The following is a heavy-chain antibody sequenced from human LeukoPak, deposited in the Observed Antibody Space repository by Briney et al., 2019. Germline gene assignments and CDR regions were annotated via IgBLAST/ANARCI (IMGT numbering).Heavy chain of an antibody. V-gene: IGHV4-39*06. J-gene: IGHJ4*02. CDR1: GGSISSTSYY. Sequence: SETLSLTCTVSGGSISSTSYYWGWIRQPPGKGLEWIGSIYYSGSTHYNPSLKSRVTISVDTSKNQFTLKLSSATAADTAVYYCAREVCSSTSCYYFDYWGQGTLVTVSS. CDR2: IYYSGST. CDR3: AREVCSSTSCYYFDY. D-gene: IGHD2-2*01.